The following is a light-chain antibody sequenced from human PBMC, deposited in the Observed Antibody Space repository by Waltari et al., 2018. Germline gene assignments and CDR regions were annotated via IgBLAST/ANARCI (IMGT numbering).Light chain of an antibody. CDR3: MQGTHWPYT. V-gene: IGKV2-30*01. CDR2: KVS. J-gene: IGKJ2*01. CDR1: QSLVFSDGNTY. Sequence: DAVLTQSPLSLTVTLGQPASISCRASQSLVFSDGNTYLNGFHQRPGQPPRRLIYKVSNRDSGVPDRFSGSVSGPDFTLKISRVEAEDVGGVYYCMQGTHWPYTFGQGTKLDIK.